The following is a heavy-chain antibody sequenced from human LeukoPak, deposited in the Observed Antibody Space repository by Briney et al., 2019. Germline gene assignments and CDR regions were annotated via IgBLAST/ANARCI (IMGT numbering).Heavy chain of an antibody. CDR3: ARRQGCSSSSCPPDS. CDR2: NYPGDSDT. J-gene: IGHJ4*02. V-gene: IGHV5-51*01. D-gene: IGHD2-15*01. Sequence: GESLKISCRGSGYSFTTYWIGWVRQMPGKGLEWMGINYPGDSDTRYSPSFQGQVTMSADKSINTAYLQWSSLKASDTAMYYCARRQGCSSSSCPPDSWGQGTLVTVS. CDR1: GYSFTTYW.